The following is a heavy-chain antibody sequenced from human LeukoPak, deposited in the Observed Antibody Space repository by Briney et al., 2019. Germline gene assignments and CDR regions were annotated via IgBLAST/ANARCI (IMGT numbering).Heavy chain of an antibody. D-gene: IGHD3-9*01. Sequence: PSETLSLTCTVSGGSISSRSYYWGWIRQPPGKGLEWIGSIYYSGGTYYNPSFKSRVTISVDTSKNQFSLRLTSVTAADTAVYYCARSHYDILTGYYTVNYYYGMDVWGQGTTVTVSS. J-gene: IGHJ6*02. CDR1: GGSISSRSYY. CDR2: IYYSGGT. CDR3: ARSHYDILTGYYTVNYYYGMDV. V-gene: IGHV4-39*01.